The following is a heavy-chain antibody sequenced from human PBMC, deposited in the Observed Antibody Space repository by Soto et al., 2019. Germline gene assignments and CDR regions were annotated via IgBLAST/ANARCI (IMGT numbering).Heavy chain of an antibody. CDR2: ISNAGSNK. V-gene: IGHV3-30*18. J-gene: IGHJ6*02. CDR1: GFTFSSYG. D-gene: IGHD6-25*01. Sequence: PGGSLRLSSAASGFTFSSYGIHWVRQAPGKGLEWVAFISNAGSNKYYEDSVKGRFTISRDNSKNTLYLQMNSLRAEDTAVYYCAKDRLANPPYYYYYYGMDVWGQGTTVTVSS. CDR3: AKDRLANPPYYYYYYGMDV.